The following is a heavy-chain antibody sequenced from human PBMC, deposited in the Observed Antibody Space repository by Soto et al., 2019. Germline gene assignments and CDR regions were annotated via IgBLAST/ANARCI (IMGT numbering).Heavy chain of an antibody. D-gene: IGHD3-16*02. CDR1: GFTFSSYW. V-gene: IGHV3-7*01. CDR2: IKQDGSEK. Sequence: GGSLRLSCAASGFTFSSYWMSWVRQAPGKGLEWVANIKQDGSEKSYVDSVKGRFTISRDNAKNSLYLQMNSQSTEDTAVYYCARVRLGGLGELSLWGQGTLVTVSS. CDR3: ARVRLGGLGELSL. J-gene: IGHJ4*02.